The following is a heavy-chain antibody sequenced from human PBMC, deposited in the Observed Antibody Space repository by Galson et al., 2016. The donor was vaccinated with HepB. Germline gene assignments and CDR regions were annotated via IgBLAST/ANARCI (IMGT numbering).Heavy chain of an antibody. J-gene: IGHJ6*02. CDR1: GFAFSRYG. Sequence: SLRLSCAASGFAFSRYGMHWVRQAPGKGLEWVAVISYDGSNKYYEDSVKGRFTISRDNSKNTLYLQMNSLRAEDTAVYYCAKDSYYDSLTGPTYYYYGMDVWGQGTTVTVSS. CDR3: AKDSYYDSLTGPTYYYYGMDV. D-gene: IGHD3-9*01. CDR2: ISYDGSNK. V-gene: IGHV3-30*18.